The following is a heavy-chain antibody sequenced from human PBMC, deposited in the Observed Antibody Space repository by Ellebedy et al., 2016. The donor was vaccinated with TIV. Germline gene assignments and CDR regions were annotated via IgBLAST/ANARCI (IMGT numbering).Heavy chain of an antibody. CDR2: IRSKADNYAT. Sequence: GESLKISCAASGFSFSGSAMHWVRQASGKGLEWVGRIRSKADNYATAYAASVKGRFTISRDDSKNTAYLQMKSLKTEDTAVYYCTRTGYDLATVTDYWGQGTLVTVSS. CDR3: TRTGYDLATVTDY. J-gene: IGHJ4*02. D-gene: IGHD5-12*01. V-gene: IGHV3-73*01. CDR1: GFSFSGSA.